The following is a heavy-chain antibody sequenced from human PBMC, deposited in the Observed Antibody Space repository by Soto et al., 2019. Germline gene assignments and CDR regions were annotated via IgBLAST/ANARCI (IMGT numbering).Heavy chain of an antibody. CDR2: ISTSGATR. CDR1: GFTFSTDT. V-gene: IGHV3-48*02. J-gene: IGHJ4*02. D-gene: IGHD6-19*01. Sequence: EVQLVESGGGLVQPGGPLRLSCVASGFTFSTDTMNWVRQAPGKGLEWVAHISTSGATRYYADSVKGRFTISRDNAKTSLYLQMDSLRNEDTAVYYCARFFGSGFDYWGQGTLVTVSS. CDR3: ARFFGSGFDY.